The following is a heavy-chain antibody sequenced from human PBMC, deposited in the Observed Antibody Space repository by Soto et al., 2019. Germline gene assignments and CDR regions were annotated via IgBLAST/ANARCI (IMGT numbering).Heavy chain of an antibody. CDR2: IYYSGST. D-gene: IGHD2-2*01. V-gene: IGHV4-31*01. CDR1: GGSISSGGYY. J-gene: IGHJ4*02. Sequence: QVQLQESGPGLVKPSQTLSLTCTVSGGSISSGGYYWSWIRQHPGKGLEWIGYIYYSGSTYYNPSLTSPVTTSVDTSKNQFSLKLSSVTAADTAVYYWRRSSTSAHYFDYWGQGTLVTVSS. CDR3: RRSSTSAHYFDY.